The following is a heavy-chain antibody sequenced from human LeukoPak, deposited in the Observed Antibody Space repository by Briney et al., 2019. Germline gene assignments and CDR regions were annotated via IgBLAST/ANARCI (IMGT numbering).Heavy chain of an antibody. V-gene: IGHV1-2*02. Sequence: AASVKVSCKASGYTFTGYYMHWVRQAPGQGLEWMGWINPNSGGTNYAQKFQGRVTMTRDTSISTAYMELSRLRSDDTAVYYCAKGNYAYAAGYYYYYMDVWGKGTTVTVSS. CDR3: AKGNYAYAAGYYYYYMDV. CDR1: GYTFTGYY. J-gene: IGHJ6*03. CDR2: INPNSGGT. D-gene: IGHD1-7*01.